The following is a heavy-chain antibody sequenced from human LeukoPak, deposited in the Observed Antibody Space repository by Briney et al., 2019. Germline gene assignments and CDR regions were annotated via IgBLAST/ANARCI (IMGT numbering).Heavy chain of an antibody. D-gene: IGHD2-2*01. J-gene: IGHJ5*02. CDR1: GGSFSGYY. CDR2: INHSGST. CDR3: ARHYRYRYCSSTSCYWNWFDP. V-gene: IGHV4-34*01. Sequence: SETLSLTCAVYGGSFSGYYWSWIRQPPGKGLEWIGEINHSGSTNYNPSLKSRVTISVDTSKNQFSLKLSSVTAADTAVYYCARHYRYRYCSSTSCYWNWFDPWGQGTLVTVSS.